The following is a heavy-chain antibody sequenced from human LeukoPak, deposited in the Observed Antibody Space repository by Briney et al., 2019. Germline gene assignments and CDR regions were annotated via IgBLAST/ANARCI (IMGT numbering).Heavy chain of an antibody. CDR3: AKALGLRFLEWLTFDY. J-gene: IGHJ4*02. D-gene: IGHD3-3*01. V-gene: IGHV3-9*01. CDR1: GFTFDDYA. CDR2: ISWNSGSI. Sequence: GGSLRPSCAASGFTFDDYAMHWVRQAPGKGLEWVSGISWNSGSIGYADSVKGRFTISRDNAKNSLYLQMNSLRAEDTALYYCAKALGLRFLEWLTFDYWGQGTLVTVSS.